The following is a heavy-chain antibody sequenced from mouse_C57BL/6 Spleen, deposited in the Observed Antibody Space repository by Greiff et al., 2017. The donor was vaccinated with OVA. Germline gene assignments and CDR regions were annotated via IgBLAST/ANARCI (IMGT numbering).Heavy chain of an antibody. CDR1: GYTFTSYW. CDR3: AKTAQASFDY. CDR2: IDPSDSYT. J-gene: IGHJ2*01. D-gene: IGHD3-2*02. Sequence: QVQLQQPGAELVKPGASVKLSCKASGYTFTSYWMQWVKQRPGQGLEWIGEIDPSDSYTNYNQKFKGKATLTVDKSSSTAYMQLSSLTSEDSAVYYCAKTAQASFDYWGQGTTLTVSS. V-gene: IGHV1-50*01.